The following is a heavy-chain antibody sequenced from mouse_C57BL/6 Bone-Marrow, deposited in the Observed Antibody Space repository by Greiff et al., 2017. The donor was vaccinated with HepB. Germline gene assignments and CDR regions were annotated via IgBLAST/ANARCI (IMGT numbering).Heavy chain of an antibody. CDR1: GYTFTDYY. D-gene: IGHD1-1*01. CDR2: IGPGSGNT. Sequence: VQLQQSGAELVKPGASVKISCKASGYTFTDYYINWVKQRPGQGLEWIGKIGPGSGNTYYNEKFKGKATLTADKSSSTAYMERRSLTAEDSAVYFCARGRYYYGSSDYWGQGTTLTVSS. J-gene: IGHJ2*01. V-gene: IGHV1-77*01. CDR3: ARGRYYYGSSDY.